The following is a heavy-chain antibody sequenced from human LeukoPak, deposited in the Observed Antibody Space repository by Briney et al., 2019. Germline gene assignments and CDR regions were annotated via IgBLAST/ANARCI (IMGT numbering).Heavy chain of an antibody. CDR2: ISRSGSTK. V-gene: IGHV3-11*01. J-gene: IGHJ4*02. CDR3: ARDSTHYDHAY. D-gene: IGHD3-22*01. Sequence: GGSLRLSCAASGFTFSDYYMSWVRQAPGKGLEWVSDISRSGSTKYYADAVERRYTISRDNAEYSQNLRMSSVRAEETAVFLCARDSTHYDHAYWGQGTLVTVSS. CDR1: GFTFSDYY.